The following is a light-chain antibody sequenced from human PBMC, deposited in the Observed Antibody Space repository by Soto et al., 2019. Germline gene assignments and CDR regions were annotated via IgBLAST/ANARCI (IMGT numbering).Light chain of an antibody. CDR1: RGISSY. Sequence: IQLTQSPSSLSASVGDRVTITCQASRGISSYLAWYQQKPGKAPKLLVYSASTLQSGVPSRFSGSGPGPDFTLTISSLQPEDSATYFCQQLNSYPQTFGQGTRLEIK. CDR2: SAS. J-gene: IGKJ5*01. CDR3: QQLNSYPQT. V-gene: IGKV1-9*01.